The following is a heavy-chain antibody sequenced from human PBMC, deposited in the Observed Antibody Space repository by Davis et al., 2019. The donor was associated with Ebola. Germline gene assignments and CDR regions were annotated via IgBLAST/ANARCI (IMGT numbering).Heavy chain of an antibody. CDR1: GFTFSSYA. Sequence: GGSLRLSCAASGFTFSSYAMHWVRQAPGKGLEWVSAISGSGGSTYYADSVKGRFTISRDNSKNTLYLQMNSLRAEDTAVYYCAKDRSSWYNYYYGMDVWGQGTTVTVSS. V-gene: IGHV3-23*01. D-gene: IGHD6-13*01. J-gene: IGHJ6*02. CDR3: AKDRSSWYNYYYGMDV. CDR2: ISGSGGST.